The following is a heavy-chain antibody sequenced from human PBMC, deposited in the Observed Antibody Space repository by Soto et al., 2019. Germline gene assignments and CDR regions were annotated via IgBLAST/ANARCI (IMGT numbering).Heavy chain of an antibody. Sequence: QVQLVQSGAEVKKPGPTVRVSGKAPGYSFATYVFTGVRLALVQGLEVVGWIIANNVDTHYSQKFQGRVTLTTDTSTNTGYMELRSLTSDDTAVYFCATEPIYYNDGSGYYPLGHWGQGTLVTVSS. V-gene: IGHV1-18*04. CDR1: GYSFATYV. CDR2: IIANNVDT. D-gene: IGHD3-22*01. J-gene: IGHJ4*02. CDR3: ATEPIYYNDGSGYYPLGH.